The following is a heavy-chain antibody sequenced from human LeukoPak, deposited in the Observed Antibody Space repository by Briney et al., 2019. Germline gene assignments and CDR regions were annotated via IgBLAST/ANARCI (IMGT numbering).Heavy chain of an antibody. D-gene: IGHD6-13*01. CDR1: GFTFSSYA. Sequence: GGSLRFSCAASGFTFSSYAMSWVRQAPGKGLEWVSAISGSGGSTSYADSVKGRFTISRDNSKNTLYLQMNSLRAEDTAVYYCAKDVRSVSAAGIFDYWGQGTLVTVSS. V-gene: IGHV3-23*01. J-gene: IGHJ4*02. CDR2: ISGSGGST. CDR3: AKDVRSVSAAGIFDY.